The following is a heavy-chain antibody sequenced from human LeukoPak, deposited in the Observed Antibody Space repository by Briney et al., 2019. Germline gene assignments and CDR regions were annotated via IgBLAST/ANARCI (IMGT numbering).Heavy chain of an antibody. D-gene: IGHD3-22*01. V-gene: IGHV3-21*01. CDR2: ISSSSSYI. Sequence: GGSLRLSCAASGFTFSSYSTNWVRQAPGKGLEWVSSISSSSSYIYYADSVKGRFTISRDNAKNSLYLQMNSLRAEDTAVYYCARDRDYYDSSGFDYWGQGTLVTVSS. CDR3: ARDRDYYDSSGFDY. CDR1: GFTFSSYS. J-gene: IGHJ4*02.